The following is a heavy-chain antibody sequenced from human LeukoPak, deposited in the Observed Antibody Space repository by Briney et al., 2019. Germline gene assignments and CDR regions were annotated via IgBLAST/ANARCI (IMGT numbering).Heavy chain of an antibody. CDR3: ARHVNGGSNPMDV. Sequence: PSETQSLTCTVSGGSISSSFWSWIRQPPGKGLEWIGYIHDSGSTNYNPSLKSRVTISVDTSKNQFSLKLSSVTAADTAVYWCARHVNGGSNPMDVWGQGTTVTVSS. V-gene: IGHV4-59*08. J-gene: IGHJ6*02. CDR2: IHDSGST. CDR1: GGSISSSF. D-gene: IGHD1-26*01.